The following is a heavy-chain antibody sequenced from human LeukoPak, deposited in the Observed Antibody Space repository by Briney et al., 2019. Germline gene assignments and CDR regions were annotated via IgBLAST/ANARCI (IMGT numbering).Heavy chain of an antibody. CDR1: GYTFTGYY. CDR2: INPNSGGT. Sequence: ASVKVSCKASGYTFTGYYMHWVRQAPGQGLEWMGWINPNSGGTNYAQKFQGRVTMTRDTSISTAYMELSRLRSDDTAAYYCARAGEGSSWYDYWGQGTLVTVSS. J-gene: IGHJ4*02. D-gene: IGHD6-13*01. CDR3: ARAGEGSSWYDY. V-gene: IGHV1-2*02.